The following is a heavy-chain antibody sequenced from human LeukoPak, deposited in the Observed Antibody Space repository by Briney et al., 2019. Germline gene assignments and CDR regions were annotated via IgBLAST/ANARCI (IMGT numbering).Heavy chain of an antibody. Sequence: SETLSLTCTVSGGSISSSSYYWGWIRQPPGKGLEWIGSIYYSGSTYYSPSLKSRVTISVDTSKNQFSLKLSSVTAADTAVYYCARQGYSSGWHKGFDYWGQGTLVTVSS. D-gene: IGHD6-19*01. J-gene: IGHJ4*02. V-gene: IGHV4-39*01. CDR2: IYYSGST. CDR1: GGSISSSSYY. CDR3: ARQGYSSGWHKGFDY.